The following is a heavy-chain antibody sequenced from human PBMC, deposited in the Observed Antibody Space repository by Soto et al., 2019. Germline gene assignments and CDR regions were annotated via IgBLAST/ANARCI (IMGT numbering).Heavy chain of an antibody. CDR3: ARFLVDAGRTMDV. D-gene: IGHD1-26*01. CDR2: IYYSGST. CDR1: GGSISSGGYY. J-gene: IGHJ6*02. Sequence: QVQLQESGPGLVKPSQTLSLTCTVSGGSISSGGYYWSWIRQHPGKGLEWIGYIYYSGSTYYNPSLKSRVTISVDTSKNQFSLKLSSVTAEDTAVYYCARFLVDAGRTMDVWGQGTTVTVSS. V-gene: IGHV4-31*03.